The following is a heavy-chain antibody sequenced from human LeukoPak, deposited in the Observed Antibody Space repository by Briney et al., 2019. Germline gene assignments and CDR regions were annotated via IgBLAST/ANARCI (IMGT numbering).Heavy chain of an antibody. D-gene: IGHD5-18*01. V-gene: IGHV4-39*07. CDR2: IYYSGST. J-gene: IGHJ4*02. Sequence: SETLSLTCTVSGGSISSSSYYWGWIRQPPGKGLEWIGSIYYSGSTKYNPSLKSRITTSVDTSKNQFSLKLTSVTAADTAVYYCARARDTAMGPFDYWGQGTLVTVSS. CDR1: GGSISSSSYY. CDR3: ARARDTAMGPFDY.